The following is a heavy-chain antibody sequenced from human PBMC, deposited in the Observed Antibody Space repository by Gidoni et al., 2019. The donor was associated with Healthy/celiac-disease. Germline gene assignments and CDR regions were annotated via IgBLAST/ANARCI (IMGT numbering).Heavy chain of an antibody. CDR3: STTLERRGSWFDA. V-gene: IGHV7-4-1*02. CDR2: INTNTGNP. D-gene: IGHD1-1*01. J-gene: IGHJ5*02. CDR1: GYTFTSYA. Sequence: QVQLVQSGSELKKPGASVKAYCKASGYTFTSYAMNWVRQAPGPGLEWMGWINTNTGNPTYAHGCTVRFVFSLATSVSKAYLQLSSLNAEDSAVYYCSTTLERRGSWFDAWGQGTPVTVSS.